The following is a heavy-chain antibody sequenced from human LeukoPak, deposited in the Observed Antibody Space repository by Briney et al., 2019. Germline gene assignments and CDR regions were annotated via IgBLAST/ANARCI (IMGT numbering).Heavy chain of an antibody. Sequence: PSETLSLTCTVSGGSITFGSYYWTWIRQPAGKGLEWIGRIYTSGRTFYNPSLKSRVTISMDTSMNQFSLRLNSVTATDTAVYYCARARVIPASFDDWGQGTLVTVSS. CDR1: GGSITFGSYY. V-gene: IGHV4-61*02. J-gene: IGHJ4*02. CDR3: ARARVIPASFDD. D-gene: IGHD3-16*02. CDR2: IYTSGRT.